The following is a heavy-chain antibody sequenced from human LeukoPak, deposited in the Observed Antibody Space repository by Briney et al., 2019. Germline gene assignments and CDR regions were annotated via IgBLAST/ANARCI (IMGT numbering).Heavy chain of an antibody. J-gene: IGHJ4*02. CDR2: IFYSGST. CDR3: ARTYCSGGSCHFDY. D-gene: IGHD2-15*01. CDR1: GGSISGYY. Sequence: SETLSLTCIVSGGSISGYYWSWIRQPPGKGLEWMGYIFYSGSTDSNPSLKGRVTISVDTSKNQFSLKLSSVTAADTAVYYCARTYCSGGSCHFDYWGQGTLVTVSS. V-gene: IGHV4-59*08.